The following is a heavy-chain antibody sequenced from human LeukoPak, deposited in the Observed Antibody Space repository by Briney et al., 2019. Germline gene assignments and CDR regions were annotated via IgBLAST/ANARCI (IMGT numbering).Heavy chain of an antibody. D-gene: IGHD4-17*01. CDR1: GGSFSGYY. Sequence: SGTLSLTCAVYGGSFSGYYWSWIRQPPGKGLEWIGEINHSGSTNYNPSLKSRVTISVDTSKNQFSLKLSSVTAADTAVYYCAGGMTTVTYDPFDYWGQGTLVTVSS. J-gene: IGHJ4*02. CDR3: AGGMTTVTYDPFDY. CDR2: INHSGST. V-gene: IGHV4-34*01.